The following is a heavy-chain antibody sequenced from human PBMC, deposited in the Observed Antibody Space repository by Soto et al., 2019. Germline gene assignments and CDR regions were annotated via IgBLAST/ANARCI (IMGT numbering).Heavy chain of an antibody. Sequence: EVQLLESGGGLVQPGGSLRLSCAASGFTFSSYAISCVRQAPGKGLEWVSAISGSGGSTYYADSVKGRFNISRDNSKNTLYLKINTPCAADTAVYYCAVSGGWYHAFDIWCQGTMVTVSS. V-gene: IGHV3-23*01. D-gene: IGHD6-19*01. J-gene: IGHJ3*02. CDR1: GFTFSSYA. CDR2: ISGSGGST. CDR3: AVSGGWYHAFDI.